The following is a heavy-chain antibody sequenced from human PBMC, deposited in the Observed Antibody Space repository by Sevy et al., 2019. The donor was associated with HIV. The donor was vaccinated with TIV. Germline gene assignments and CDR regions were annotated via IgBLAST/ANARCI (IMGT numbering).Heavy chain of an antibody. CDR2: ISATDGST. CDR1: GFSISTHA. J-gene: IGHJ4*02. D-gene: IGHD5-18*01. V-gene: IGHV3-23*01. Sequence: AGGSLRLSCGASGFSISTHAMNWVRQAPGRGLEWISGISATDGSTHYADSVKGRFTISRDNSKNTVHLQMNSLRAEDTALYYCAAGDTAFLADLDFWGQGTLVTVSS. CDR3: AAGDTAFLADLDF.